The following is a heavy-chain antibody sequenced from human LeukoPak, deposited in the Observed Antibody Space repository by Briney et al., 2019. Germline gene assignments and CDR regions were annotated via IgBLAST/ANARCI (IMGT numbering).Heavy chain of an antibody. CDR1: GFTVSSNS. CDR3: ARGAGAYSHPYEY. CDR2: IYSGSV. Sequence: GGSLRLSCTVSGFTVSSNSMSWVRQPPSKEREWVSFIYSGSVHYSYSVKVRFTVSRDNSKNTMYLQMNSLRAEDTAVYYCARGAGAYSHPYEYWGQGTLVTVSS. J-gene: IGHJ4*02. D-gene: IGHD4/OR15-4a*01. V-gene: IGHV3-53*01.